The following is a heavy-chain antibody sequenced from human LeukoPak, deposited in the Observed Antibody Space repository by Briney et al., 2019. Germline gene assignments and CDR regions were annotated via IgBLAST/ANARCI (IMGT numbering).Heavy chain of an antibody. CDR2: IYYSGST. CDR3: ARARGGVLRFLEWLLEKNWFDP. Sequence: SETLSLTCTVSGGSISSYYWGWIRQPPGKGLEWIGSIYYSGSTYYNPSLKSRVTISVDTSKNQFSLKLSSVTAADTAVYYCARARGGVLRFLEWLLEKNWFDPWGQGTLVTVSS. J-gene: IGHJ5*02. V-gene: IGHV4-39*07. CDR1: GGSISSYY. D-gene: IGHD3-3*01.